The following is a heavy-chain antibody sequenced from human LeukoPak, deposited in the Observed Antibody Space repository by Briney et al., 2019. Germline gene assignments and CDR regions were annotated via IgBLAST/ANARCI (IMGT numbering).Heavy chain of an antibody. CDR3: ARASSRDGYNPVDY. CDR2: IIPILGIA. CDR1: GGTFSSYA. Sequence: SVKVSCKASGGTFSSYAISWVRQAPGQGLEWMGRIIPILGIANYAQKFQGRVTITADKFTSTAYMELSSLRSEDTAVYYCARASSRDGYNPVDYWGQGTLVTVSS. V-gene: IGHV1-69*04. J-gene: IGHJ4*02. D-gene: IGHD5-24*01.